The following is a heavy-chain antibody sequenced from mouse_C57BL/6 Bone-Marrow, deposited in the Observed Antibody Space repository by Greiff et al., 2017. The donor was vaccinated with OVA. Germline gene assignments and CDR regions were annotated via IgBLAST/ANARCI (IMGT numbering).Heavy chain of an antibody. CDR2: INPNNGGT. CDR3: ARSGDGSLKDY. J-gene: IGHJ2*01. V-gene: IGHV1-26*01. Sequence: EVQLQQSGPELVKPGASVKISCKASGYTFTDYYMNWVKQSHGKSLEWIGDINPNNGGTSYNQKFKGKATLTVDKSSSTAYMELRSLTSEDSAVYYCARSGDGSLKDYWGQGTTLTVSS. D-gene: IGHD2-3*01. CDR1: GYTFTDYY.